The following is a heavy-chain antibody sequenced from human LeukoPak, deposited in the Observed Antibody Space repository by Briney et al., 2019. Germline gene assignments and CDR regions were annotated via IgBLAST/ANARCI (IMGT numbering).Heavy chain of an antibody. J-gene: IGHJ4*02. CDR2: MNPNSGNT. V-gene: IGHV1-8*01. Sequence: ASVKVSCKASGYTFTSYDINWVRQAPGQGLEWMGWMNPNSGNTDYAQKFQGRVTMTRNTSISTAYMELSSLRSEDTAVYYCATSYSSSSSEIDYWGQGTLVTVSS. CDR3: ATSYSSSSSEIDY. D-gene: IGHD6-6*01. CDR1: GYTFTSYD.